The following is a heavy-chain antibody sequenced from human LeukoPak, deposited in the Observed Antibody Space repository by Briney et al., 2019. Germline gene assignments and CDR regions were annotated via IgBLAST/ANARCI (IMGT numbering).Heavy chain of an antibody. D-gene: IGHD2/OR15-2a*01. V-gene: IGHV3-49*04. J-gene: IGHJ4*02. CDR3: TRSFRNISPYYYFDY. Sequence: GGSLRLSCTASGFTFGDFAMNRVRQAPGKGLEWVGFIRSKAYRGTTEYAASVKGRFTISRDDSKNIAYLQMNSLETEDTAVYFCTRSFRNISPYYYFDYWGQGTLVTVSS. CDR2: IRSKAYRGTT. CDR1: GFTFGDFA.